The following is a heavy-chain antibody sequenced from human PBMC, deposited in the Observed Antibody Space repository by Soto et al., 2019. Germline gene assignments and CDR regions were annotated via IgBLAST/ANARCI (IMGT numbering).Heavy chain of an antibody. CDR3: VREIVVVMGGSYYYYGMDV. CDR2: IYRGGST. CDR1: GFTVSNNY. J-gene: IGHJ6*02. V-gene: IGHV3-66*01. D-gene: IGHD2-15*01. Sequence: GGSLRLSCAASGFTVSNNYMSWVRQAPGKGLEWVSVIYRGGSTYYADSVKGRFTISRDNSKNTLYLQMSSLRVDDTAVYYCVREIVVVMGGSYYYYGMDVWGQGTTVTVSS.